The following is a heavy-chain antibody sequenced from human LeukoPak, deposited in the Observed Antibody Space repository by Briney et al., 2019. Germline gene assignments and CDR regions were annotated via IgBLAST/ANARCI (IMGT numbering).Heavy chain of an antibody. CDR3: ASRILLKSWFDP. J-gene: IGHJ5*02. Sequence: SETLSLTCTVSGGSFSNYYWSWIRQPPGKGLEWIGYIYYSGSTNYNPSLKSRVTISVATSKNQFSLKLSSVTAADTAVYYCASRILLKSWFDPWGQGTLVTVSS. V-gene: IGHV4-59*08. D-gene: IGHD2-15*01. CDR1: GGSFSNYY. CDR2: IYYSGST.